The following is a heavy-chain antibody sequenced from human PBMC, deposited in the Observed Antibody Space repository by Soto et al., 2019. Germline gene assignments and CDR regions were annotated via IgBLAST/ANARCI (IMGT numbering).Heavy chain of an antibody. Sequence: ASVKVSCKASGYTFTSYAMHWVRQAPGQRLEWMGWINAGNGNTKYSQKFQGRVTMTTDTSASTAYMELRSLRSDDTAVYYCARVGVEDIVVVPAAISWGDYYYYYYMDVWGKGTTVTVSS. V-gene: IGHV1-3*01. D-gene: IGHD2-2*02. CDR1: GYTFTSYA. J-gene: IGHJ6*03. CDR3: ARVGVEDIVVVPAAISWGDYYYYYYMDV. CDR2: INAGNGNT.